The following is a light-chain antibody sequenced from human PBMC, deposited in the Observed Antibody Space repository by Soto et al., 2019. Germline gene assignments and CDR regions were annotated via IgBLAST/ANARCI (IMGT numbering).Light chain of an antibody. Sequence: DIQMTQSPSSLSASVRDRVTITCRASQGISNYLAWYQQKPGKVPKLLIYAASTLQSGVPSRFSGSGSGTDFTLTISSLQPEDVETYYGQKYDSAPWTFGQGTKVEIK. CDR3: QKYDSAPWT. CDR2: AAS. V-gene: IGKV1-27*01. J-gene: IGKJ1*01. CDR1: QGISNY.